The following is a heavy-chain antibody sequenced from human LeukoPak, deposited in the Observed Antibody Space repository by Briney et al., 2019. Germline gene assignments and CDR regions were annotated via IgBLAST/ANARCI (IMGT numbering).Heavy chain of an antibody. Sequence: GESLKISCQASGYSFTNYWIGWVRQMPGKGLEWMGIIYPLDSDTRYSPSFQGQVTISVDKSINTAYLQWSSLKASDSAIYYCARPLSYYGDYRNRYNNYDMDVWGQGTTVTVSS. CDR2: IYPLDSDT. CDR3: ARPLSYYGDYRNRYNNYDMDV. V-gene: IGHV5-51*01. J-gene: IGHJ6*02. D-gene: IGHD4-17*01. CDR1: GYSFTNYW.